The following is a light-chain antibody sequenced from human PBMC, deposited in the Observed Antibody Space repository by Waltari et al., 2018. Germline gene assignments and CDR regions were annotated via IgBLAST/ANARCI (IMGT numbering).Light chain of an antibody. V-gene: IGLV2-14*03. Sequence: SALTQPDSVSGSPGQSITTSCSGISSDSGGYNYVSWYQQHPGEAPKVIIYDVTNRPSGVSNRFSGSKSGSSASLTISGLQPEDEADYYCSSFTSSTTGIFGGGTKLTVL. CDR1: SSDSGGYNY. CDR3: SSFTSSTTGI. J-gene: IGLJ2*01. CDR2: DVT.